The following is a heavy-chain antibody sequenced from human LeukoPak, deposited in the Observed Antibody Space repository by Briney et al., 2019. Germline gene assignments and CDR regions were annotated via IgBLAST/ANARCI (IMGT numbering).Heavy chain of an antibody. D-gene: IGHD6-13*01. CDR2: IYYSGST. J-gene: IGHJ3*02. V-gene: IGHV4-38-2*02. CDR3: ARRPPGYSSSWSGYAFDI. Sequence: PSETLSLTCTVSGYPISSGYYWGWIRQPPGKGLEWIASIYYSGSTYYNPSLKSRVTISVDTSKNQFSLKLSSVTAADTAVYYCARRPPGYSSSWSGYAFDIWGQGTMVTVSS. CDR1: GYPISSGYY.